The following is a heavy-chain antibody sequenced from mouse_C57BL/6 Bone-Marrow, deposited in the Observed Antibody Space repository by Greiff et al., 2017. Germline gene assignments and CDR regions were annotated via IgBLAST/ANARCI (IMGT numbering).Heavy chain of an antibody. V-gene: IGHV1-52*01. J-gene: IGHJ4*01. D-gene: IGHD1-1*01. Sequence: QVQLQQPGAELVRPGSSVKLSCKASGYTFTSYWMHWVKQRPIQGLEWIGNIDPSDSETHYNQKFKDKATLTVDKSSSTAYMQLSILTSEDSAVYYCARFPSIYYYGSSPFYAMDYWGQGTSVTVSS. CDR2: IDPSDSET. CDR3: ARFPSIYYYGSSPFYAMDY. CDR1: GYTFTSYW.